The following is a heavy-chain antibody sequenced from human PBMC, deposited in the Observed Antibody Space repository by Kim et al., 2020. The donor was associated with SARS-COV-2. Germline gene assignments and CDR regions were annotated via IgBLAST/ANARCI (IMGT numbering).Heavy chain of an antibody. CDR1: GYTFTSYG. D-gene: IGHD3-9*01. V-gene: IGHV1-18*01. J-gene: IGHJ6*02. CDR3: ARDLTIRYFDWFARGAPHLSYYYYGMDV. Sequence: ASVKVSCKASGYTFTSYGISWVRQAPGQGLEWMGWISAYNGNTNYAQKLQGRVTMTTDTSTSTAYMELRSLRSDDTAVYYCARDLTIRYFDWFARGAPHLSYYYYGMDVWGQGTTVTVSS. CDR2: ISAYNGNT.